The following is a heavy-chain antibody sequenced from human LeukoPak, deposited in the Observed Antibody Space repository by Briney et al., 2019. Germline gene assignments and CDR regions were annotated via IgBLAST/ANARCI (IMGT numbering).Heavy chain of an antibody. CDR3: AKDFKCEL. D-gene: IGHD4/OR15-4a*01. J-gene: IGHJ4*02. V-gene: IGHV3-23*01. CDR1: GFTFSNYA. CDR2: IGGGGDT. Sequence: PGGSLRLSCAASGFTFSNYATTWVRQAPGKGLEWVSVIGGGGDTKYADSVKGRFTISRDNSKNTLYLQMNSLRVEDTAVYYCAKDFKCELWGQGTLVTVSS.